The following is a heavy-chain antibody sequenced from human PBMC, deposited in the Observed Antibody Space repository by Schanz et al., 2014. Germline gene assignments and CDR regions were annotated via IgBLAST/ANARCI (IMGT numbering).Heavy chain of an antibody. CDR1: GYTFTSYY. J-gene: IGHJ4*02. CDR3: ARGGFFDSTSFDS. V-gene: IGHV1-46*03. CDR2: INPSSGTT. D-gene: IGHD2-2*01. Sequence: QLMQSGSEVRKPGASVKVSCEASGYTFTSYYIHWVRQAPGQGLEWMGKINPSSGTTRIAQNFQGRLTVTRDTSTSTVNMELSSLRSEDTAVYYCARGGFFDSTSFDSGGQGTLVTVSS.